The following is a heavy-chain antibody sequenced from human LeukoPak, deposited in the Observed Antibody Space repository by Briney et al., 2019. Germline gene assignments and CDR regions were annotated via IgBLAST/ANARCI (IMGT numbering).Heavy chain of an antibody. Sequence: GGSLRLSCAASEFTFSDYAMGWVRQAPGKGLEWVSTIDKTTYPTFYADSVRGRFTISRDNSKNTLYLQMNSLRAEDTAVYFCAKFEGATIPGWFNDYWGQGILVTVSS. CDR3: AKFEGATIPGWFNDY. CDR1: EFTFSDYA. CDR2: IDKTTYPT. V-gene: IGHV3-23*05. J-gene: IGHJ4*02. D-gene: IGHD6-19*01.